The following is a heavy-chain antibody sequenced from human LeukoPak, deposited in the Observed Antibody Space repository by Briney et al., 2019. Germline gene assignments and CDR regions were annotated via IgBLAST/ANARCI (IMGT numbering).Heavy chain of an antibody. D-gene: IGHD6-13*01. CDR2: IRSKAYGGTT. J-gene: IGHJ6*02. CDR1: GFTFGDYA. Sequence: GGSLRLSCTASGFTFGDYAMSWFRHAPGKGLDWVGFIRSKAYGGTTEYAASVKGRFTISRDDSKSIAYLQMNSLKTEDTAVYYCTRDGEAEGEQLVPYYYGMDVWGQGTTVTVSS. CDR3: TRDGEAEGEQLVPYYYGMDV. V-gene: IGHV3-49*03.